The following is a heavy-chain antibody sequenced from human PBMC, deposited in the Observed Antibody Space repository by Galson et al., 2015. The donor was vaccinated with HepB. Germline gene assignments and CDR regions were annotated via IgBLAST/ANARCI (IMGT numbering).Heavy chain of an antibody. CDR1: GGSISSGGYY. CDR3: ARDDSGSYSGTGAFDI. Sequence: TLSLTCTVSGGSISSGGYYWSWIRQHPGKGLEWIGYIYYSGSTYYNPSLKSRVTISVDTSKNQFSLKLSSVTAADTAVYYCARDDSGSYSGTGAFDIWGQGTMVTVSS. V-gene: IGHV4-31*03. D-gene: IGHD1-26*01. J-gene: IGHJ3*02. CDR2: IYYSGST.